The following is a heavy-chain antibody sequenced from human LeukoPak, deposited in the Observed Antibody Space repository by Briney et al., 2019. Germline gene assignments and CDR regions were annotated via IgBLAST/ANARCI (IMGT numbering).Heavy chain of an antibody. D-gene: IGHD2-8*02. J-gene: IGHJ1*01. CDR1: GGSISSGDYY. CDR3: ARTSRTGEPEYFQH. V-gene: IGHV4-30-4*01. Sequence: SQTLSLTCTVSGGSISSGDYYWSWIRQPPGKGLEWIGYIYYSGSTYYNPSLKSRVTISVDTSENQFSLRLSSATAADTAVYYCARTSRTGEPEYFQHWGQGTLVTVSS. CDR2: IYYSGST.